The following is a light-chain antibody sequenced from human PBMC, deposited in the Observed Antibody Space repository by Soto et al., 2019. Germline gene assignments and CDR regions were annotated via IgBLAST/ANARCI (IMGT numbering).Light chain of an antibody. J-gene: IGKJ1*01. CDR1: LPISNY. Sequence: SQMTQSPSSLSASVADRGTITCRASLPISNYLAWYKQKPGKAPKLLIYDGSSFESGVPSRFRGRGAGTEFTLTISSLQPDDSETYYCQHYKTYSRTFGQGTKVDIK. CDR3: QHYKTYSRT. V-gene: IGKV1-5*01. CDR2: DGS.